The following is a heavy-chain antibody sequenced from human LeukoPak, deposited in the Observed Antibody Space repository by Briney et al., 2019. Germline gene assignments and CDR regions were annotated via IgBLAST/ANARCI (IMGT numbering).Heavy chain of an antibody. CDR3: ARTSGGTDMDV. Sequence: SQTLSLTCAVSGGSISSGGYSWSWIRQPPGKGLEWIGRIYTSGSTNYNPSLKSRVTMSVDTSKNQFSLKLSSVTAADTAVYYCARTSGGTDMDVWGQGTTVTVSS. V-gene: IGHV4-61*02. CDR1: GGSISSGGYS. CDR2: IYTSGST. J-gene: IGHJ6*02. D-gene: IGHD3-10*01.